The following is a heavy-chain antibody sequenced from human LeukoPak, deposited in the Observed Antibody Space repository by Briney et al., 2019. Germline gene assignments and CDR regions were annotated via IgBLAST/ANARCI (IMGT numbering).Heavy chain of an antibody. CDR1: GFTFSNSA. CDR3: AKLTDC. CDR2: ISGGGGST. Sequence: PGGSLRLSCAASGFTFSNSAMSWVRQAPGQGLEWVSAISGGGGSTYYADSVKGRFTISRDNSKNTLYLQMNSLRVEDTAVYYCAKLTDCWGQGTLVPVSS. J-gene: IGHJ4*02. V-gene: IGHV3-23*01.